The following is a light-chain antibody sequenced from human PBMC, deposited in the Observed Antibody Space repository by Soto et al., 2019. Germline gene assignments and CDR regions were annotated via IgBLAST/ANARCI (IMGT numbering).Light chain of an antibody. CDR3: QQYNTWPPLT. CDR1: QSIRSN. Sequence: EIVMTQFPATLSVSPGERTTLSCRASQSIRSNLAWYQQTAGKAPRLLIYGASIRATGIPARFSGSGSGTEFTLTISSLQSEDFAVYHCQQYNTWPPLTFGGGTKVEIK. J-gene: IGKJ4*01. CDR2: GAS. V-gene: IGKV3-15*01.